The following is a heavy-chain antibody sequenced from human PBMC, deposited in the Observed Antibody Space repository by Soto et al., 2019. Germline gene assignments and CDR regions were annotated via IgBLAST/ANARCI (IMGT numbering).Heavy chain of an antibody. CDR2: ISSDGSNK. D-gene: IGHD2-15*01. Sequence: QVQLVESGGGVVQPGRSLRLSCAASGFTFSSSAMHWVRQAPGKGLEWVAVISSDGSNKYDADSVKGRFTISRDNSKNRLYLQMNNLKAEDTAVYYCARMASFYCSGGSCYPTYGMDVWGQGTTVTVSS. J-gene: IGHJ6*02. CDR1: GFTFSSSA. CDR3: ARMASFYCSGGSCYPTYGMDV. V-gene: IGHV3-30-3*01.